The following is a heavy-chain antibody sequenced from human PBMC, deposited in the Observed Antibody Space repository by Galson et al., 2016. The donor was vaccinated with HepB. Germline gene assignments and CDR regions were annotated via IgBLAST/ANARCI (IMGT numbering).Heavy chain of an antibody. Sequence: SLRLSCAASGFTFKYVWMSWVRQAPGKGLDWIGRIRSQSDGAKTDYAAPVAGRFTISKDDSKDTLYLEMDSLKTEDTAVYYSTTGYGDYQVPSRWGTDHWGRGTLVTVSS. CDR3: TTGYGDYQVPSRWGTDH. CDR2: IRSQSDGAKT. V-gene: IGHV3-15*01. J-gene: IGHJ4*02. CDR1: GFTFKYVW. D-gene: IGHD4-17*01.